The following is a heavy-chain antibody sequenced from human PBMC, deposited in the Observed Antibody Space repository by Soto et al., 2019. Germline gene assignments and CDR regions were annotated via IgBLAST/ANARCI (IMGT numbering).Heavy chain of an antibody. CDR1: GFTFSSYG. Sequence: GGSLRLSCAASGFTFSSYGMHWVRQAPGKGLEWVALISYDGSNKYYADSVKGRFTISRDNSKNTLYLRMNSLRAEDTAVYYRAGGWNYGGLNYWGQGTLVTVSS. CDR3: AGGWNYGGLNY. J-gene: IGHJ4*02. D-gene: IGHD1-7*01. V-gene: IGHV3-30*03. CDR2: ISYDGSNK.